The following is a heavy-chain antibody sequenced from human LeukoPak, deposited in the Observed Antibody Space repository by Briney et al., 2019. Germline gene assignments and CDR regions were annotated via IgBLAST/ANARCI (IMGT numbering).Heavy chain of an antibody. Sequence: SGPALVKPTQTLTLTCTFSGFSLTTAGVCLNWIRQPRGKALEWLARIDWDDDIFYSTSLKTRLTVSKDTSKNQVVLTMTNMDPVDTATYYCARMPVFCQTRSCHEGALNVWGQGTTVTVSS. CDR1: GFSLTTAGVC. V-gene: IGHV2-70*17. J-gene: IGHJ6*02. D-gene: IGHD2-2*01. CDR3: ARMPVFCQTRSCHEGALNV. CDR2: IDWDDDI.